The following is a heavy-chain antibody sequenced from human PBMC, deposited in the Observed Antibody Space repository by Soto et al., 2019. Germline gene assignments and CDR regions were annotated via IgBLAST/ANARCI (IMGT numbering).Heavy chain of an antibody. CDR2: IIPIFGTA. CDR1: GGTFSSYA. J-gene: IGHJ5*02. D-gene: IGHD3-22*01. CDR3: ARGGIYDSSGYPSFDP. V-gene: IGHV1-69*06. Sequence: SVKVSCKASGGTFSSYAISWVRHAPGQGLEWMGGIIPIFGTANYAQKFQGRVTITADKSTSTAYMELSSLRSEDTAVYYCARGGIYDSSGYPSFDPWGQGTLVTVSS.